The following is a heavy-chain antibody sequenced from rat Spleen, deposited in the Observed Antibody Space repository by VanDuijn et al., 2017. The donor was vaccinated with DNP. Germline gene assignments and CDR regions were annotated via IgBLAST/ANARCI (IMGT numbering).Heavy chain of an antibody. CDR3: ARHSSGYGYAMDA. CDR2: IGPSGGST. CDR1: GFTLTDFG. V-gene: IGHV5S23*01. Sequence: EVQLVESGGGLVQPGRSLKLSCAVSGFTLTDFGMAWVRQAPEKGLEWVASIGPSGGSTYYRDSVRGRFTVSRDNAKSSLYLQMDSLRSEDTATYYCARHSSGYGYAMDAWGQGTSVTVSS. J-gene: IGHJ4*01. D-gene: IGHD4-3*01.